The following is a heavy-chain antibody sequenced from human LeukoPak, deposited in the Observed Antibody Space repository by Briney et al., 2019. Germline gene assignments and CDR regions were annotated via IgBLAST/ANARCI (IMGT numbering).Heavy chain of an antibody. Sequence: PSETLSLTCAVYGGSFSGYYWSWIRQPPGKGLEWIGEINHSGSTNYNPSLKSRVTISVDTSKNQFSLKLSSVTAADTAVYYCARLSITMVRGVLIPYYYYYMDVWGKGTTVAVSS. CDR1: GGSFSGYY. D-gene: IGHD3-10*01. CDR3: ARLSITMVRGVLIPYYYYYMDV. J-gene: IGHJ6*03. CDR2: INHSGST. V-gene: IGHV4-34*01.